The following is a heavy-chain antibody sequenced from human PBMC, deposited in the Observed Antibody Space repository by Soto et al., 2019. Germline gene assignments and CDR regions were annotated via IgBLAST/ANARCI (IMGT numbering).Heavy chain of an antibody. D-gene: IGHD2-15*01. Sequence: PGGFLRLSCAASGFTFSSYWMSWVRQAPGKGLEWVANIKQGGSEKYYVDSVKGRFTISRDNAKNSLYLQMNSLRAEDTAVYYWASALWRPRTYCSGGSCPGVYFDYGGQEPLVTVSS. CDR3: ASALWRPRTYCSGGSCPGVYFDY. V-gene: IGHV3-7*01. CDR1: GFTFSSYW. J-gene: IGHJ4*02. CDR2: IKQGGSEK.